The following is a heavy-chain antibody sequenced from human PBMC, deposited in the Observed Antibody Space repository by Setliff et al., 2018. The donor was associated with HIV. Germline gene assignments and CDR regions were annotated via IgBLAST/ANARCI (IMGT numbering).Heavy chain of an antibody. Sequence: ASVKVSCKASGYTFTSYIINWIRQAPGQGLEWVGWISPSNGNTNYAQKVQGRVTMTTDTSTSAAYMELRSLRSDDTAVYYCAGANEVFLYSSGRAFDIWGLGTMVTVSS. CDR1: GYTFTSYI. CDR3: AGANEVFLYSSGRAFDI. J-gene: IGHJ3*02. CDR2: ISPSNGNT. D-gene: IGHD6-19*01. V-gene: IGHV1-18*01.